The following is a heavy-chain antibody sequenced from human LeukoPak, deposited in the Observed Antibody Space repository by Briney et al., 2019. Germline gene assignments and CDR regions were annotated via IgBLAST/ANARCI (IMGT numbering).Heavy chain of an antibody. CDR3: ARDAFYSGYDPLAFDI. D-gene: IGHD5-12*01. V-gene: IGHV1-18*01. Sequence: ASVKVSCKASGYTFTSYGISWVRQAPGQGLEWMGWISAYNGNTNYAQKLQGRVTMTTDTSTSTAYMELRSLRSDDTAVYYCARDAFYSGYDPLAFDIWGQGTMVTVSS. J-gene: IGHJ3*02. CDR2: ISAYNGNT. CDR1: GYTFTSYG.